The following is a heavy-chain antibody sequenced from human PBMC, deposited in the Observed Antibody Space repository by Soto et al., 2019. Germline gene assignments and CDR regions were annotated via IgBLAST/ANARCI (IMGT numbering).Heavy chain of an antibody. V-gene: IGHV4-4*07. CDR2: IYTTGGS. CDR1: GGSMSSYY. D-gene: IGHD3-10*02. Sequence: SETLSLTCTVSGGSMSSYYWSWIRQPAGKGLEWIGRIYTTGGSNYKPSLKSRVTMSIDTSKNQFSLRLRSVTAADTAVSYCARVRDYVFDFWGQGTLVTVSS. J-gene: IGHJ4*02. CDR3: ARVRDYVFDF.